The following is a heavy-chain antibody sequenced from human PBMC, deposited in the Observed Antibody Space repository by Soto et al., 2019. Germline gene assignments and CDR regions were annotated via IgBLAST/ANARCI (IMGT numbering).Heavy chain of an antibody. CDR2: IYYSGST. D-gene: IGHD6-13*01. CDR1: GGSISSYY. CDR3: AIGIAEPNFDY. V-gene: IGHV4-59*01. J-gene: IGHJ4*02. Sequence: ETLSLTCTVSGGSISSYYWSWIRQPPGKGLEWIGYIYYSGSTNYNPSLKSRVTISVDTSKNQFSLKLGSVTAADTAVYYCAIGIAEPNFDYWGQGTLVTVS.